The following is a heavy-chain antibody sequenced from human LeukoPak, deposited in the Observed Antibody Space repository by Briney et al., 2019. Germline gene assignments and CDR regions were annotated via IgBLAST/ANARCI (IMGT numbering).Heavy chain of an antibody. J-gene: IGHJ5*02. D-gene: IGHD1-14*01. CDR3: ARDPENHNWFDP. Sequence: ASVKVSCKASGYTFTGYYMHWVRQAPGQGVEWMGWINPNSGGTNYAQKFQGSVTMTRDTSISTAYMELSRLRSDDTAVYYCARDPENHNWFDPWGQGTLVTVSP. CDR1: GYTFTGYY. V-gene: IGHV1-2*02. CDR2: INPNSGGT.